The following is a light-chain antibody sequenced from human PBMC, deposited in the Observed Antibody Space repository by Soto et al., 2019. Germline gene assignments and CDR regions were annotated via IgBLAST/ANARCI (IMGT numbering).Light chain of an antibody. CDR2: EVT. CDR3: SLYSGTNIYV. Sequence: QSVLTQPPSASGSPGQSVTISCTGTSSDVGGYNFVSWYQQHPRKAPTLIIYEVTKRPSVVRDRFSGSKSGNTASLAVSGLQDEDEADYYCSLYSGTNIYVFGSGSKLTVL. CDR1: SSDVGGYNF. V-gene: IGLV2-8*01. J-gene: IGLJ1*01.